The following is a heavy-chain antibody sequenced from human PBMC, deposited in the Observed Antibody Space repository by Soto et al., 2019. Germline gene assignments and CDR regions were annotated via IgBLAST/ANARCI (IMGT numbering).Heavy chain of an antibody. D-gene: IGHD3-3*01. V-gene: IGHV3-21*01. CDR3: ARDFLQGYYDFWSGSYGMDV. CDR1: GFTFSSYS. J-gene: IGHJ6*02. CDR2: ISSSSSYI. Sequence: GGSLRLSFAASGFTFSSYSMNWVRQAPGKGLEWVSSISSSSSYIYYADSVKGRFTISRDNAKNSLYLQMNSLRAEDTAVYYCARDFLQGYYDFWSGSYGMDVWGQGTTVTVSS.